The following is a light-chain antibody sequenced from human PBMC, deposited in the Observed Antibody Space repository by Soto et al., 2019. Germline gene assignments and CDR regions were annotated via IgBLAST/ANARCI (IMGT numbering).Light chain of an antibody. V-gene: IGKV1D-12*01. CDR2: TAS. Sequence: DIQMTQSPSSVSASVGDRVTLTCRASQGVSTWLAWYQQKPGKAPILLIYTASSLQSGVPSRFSGSGSGTDFPLTISSLPPEDFATYYWQRTTSFPLTFGGGTKVEI. CDR1: QGVSTW. CDR3: QRTTSFPLT. J-gene: IGKJ4*01.